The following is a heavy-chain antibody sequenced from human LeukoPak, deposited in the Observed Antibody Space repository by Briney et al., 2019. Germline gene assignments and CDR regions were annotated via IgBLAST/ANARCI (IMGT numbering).Heavy chain of an antibody. CDR3: ARSVTPTNWFDP. Sequence: KPSETLSLTCTVSGGSISSYYWSWIRQPPGKGLEWIGYIYYSGSTNYNPSLKSRVTISVGTSKNQFSLKLSSVTAADTAVYYCARSVTPTNWFDPWGQGTLVTVSS. V-gene: IGHV4-59*01. CDR1: GGSISSYY. D-gene: IGHD4-17*01. J-gene: IGHJ5*02. CDR2: IYYSGST.